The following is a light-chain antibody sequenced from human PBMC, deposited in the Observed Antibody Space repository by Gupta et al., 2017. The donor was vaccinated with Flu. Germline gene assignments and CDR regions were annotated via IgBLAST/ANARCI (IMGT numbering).Light chain of an antibody. CDR3: MQALQTSHT. CDR1: QSLLHSNGYNY. V-gene: IGKV2-28*01. CDR2: LGS. Sequence: ISCRSSQSLLHSNGYNYLDWYLQKPGQSPQLLIYLGSNRASGVPDRFSGSGSGTDFTLKISRMEAEDVGVYYYMQALQTSHTFGQGTKLEIK. J-gene: IGKJ2*01.